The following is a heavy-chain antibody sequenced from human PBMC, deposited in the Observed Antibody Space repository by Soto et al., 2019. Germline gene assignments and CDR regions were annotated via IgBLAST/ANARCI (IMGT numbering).Heavy chain of an antibody. CDR3: AKDKFRGMVISYYFDS. J-gene: IGHJ4*02. V-gene: IGHV3-9*01. D-gene: IGHD2-21*01. CDR2: ISWNSERI. CDR1: GFSFDDYD. Sequence: EVQLVESGGGLVQPGRSLRLSCVASGFSFDDYDIHWVRQAPGKGLEWVSGISWNSERIVYADSVRGRFTISRDNAKNSPYLQMNSLAPEDTAFYYCAKDKFRGMVISYYFDSRGQGTLVIVS.